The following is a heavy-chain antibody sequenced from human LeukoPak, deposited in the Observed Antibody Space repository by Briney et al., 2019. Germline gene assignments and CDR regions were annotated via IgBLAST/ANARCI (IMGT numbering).Heavy chain of an antibody. D-gene: IGHD5-12*01. CDR2: ISGSGGST. Sequence: PGGSLRLSCVASGFTFSSYWMHWVRQAPGKGLEWVSAISGSGGSTYYADSVKGRFTISRDNSKNTLYLQMNSLRAEDTAVYYCASYGDIVATTDYWGQGTLVTVSS. J-gene: IGHJ4*02. V-gene: IGHV3-23*01. CDR3: ASYGDIVATTDY. CDR1: GFTFSSYW.